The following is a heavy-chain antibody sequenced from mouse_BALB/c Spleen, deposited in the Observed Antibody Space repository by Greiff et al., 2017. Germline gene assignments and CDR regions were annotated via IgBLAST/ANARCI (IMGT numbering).Heavy chain of an antibody. J-gene: IGHJ3*01. D-gene: IGHD2-2*01. V-gene: IGHV3-6*02. CDR3: ARDKVTPWFAY. CDR2: ISYDGSN. Sequence: DVQLQESGPGLVKPSQSLSLTCSVTGYSITSGYYWNWIRQFPGNKLEWMGYISYDGSNNYNPSLKNRISITRDTSKNQFFLKLNSVTTEDTATYYCARDKVTPWFAYWGQGTLVTVSA. CDR1: GYSITSGYY.